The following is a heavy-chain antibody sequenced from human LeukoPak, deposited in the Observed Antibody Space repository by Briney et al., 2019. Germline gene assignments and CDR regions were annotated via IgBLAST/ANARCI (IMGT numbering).Heavy chain of an antibody. J-gene: IGHJ1*01. V-gene: IGHV3-48*04. Sequence: GGSLRLSCAASGFTFSSYSMNWVRQAPGRGLEWVSYISGSSRPIYYADSVKGRFTISRDNANNFVYLQMNSLRAEDTALYYCARAYKDRSLAGKKEFFQHWGQGTLVTVSS. CDR1: GFTFSSYS. D-gene: IGHD6-19*01. CDR2: ISGSSRPI. CDR3: ARAYKDRSLAGKKEFFQH.